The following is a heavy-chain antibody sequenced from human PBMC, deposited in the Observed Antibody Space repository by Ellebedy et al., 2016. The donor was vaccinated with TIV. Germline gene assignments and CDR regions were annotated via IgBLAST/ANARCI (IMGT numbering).Heavy chain of an antibody. CDR2: IIPIFGAA. V-gene: IGHV1-69*13. D-gene: IGHD3-3*01. CDR3: ARDGSHTTIFGVVTNITQENTNWFDP. Sequence: SVKVSCXASGGTFSNYAISWVRQAPGQGLEWMGGIIPIFGAANYAQRFQGRVTIIADESTSTAYMELSSLRSEDTAVYYCARDGSHTTIFGVVTNITQENTNWFDPWGQGTLVTVSS. CDR1: GGTFSNYA. J-gene: IGHJ5*02.